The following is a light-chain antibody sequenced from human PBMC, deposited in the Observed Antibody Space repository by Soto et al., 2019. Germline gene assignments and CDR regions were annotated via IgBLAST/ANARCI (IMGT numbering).Light chain of an antibody. CDR2: LNSDGSH. V-gene: IGLV4-69*01. CDR1: SGHNNYA. Sequence: QPVLTQSPSASASLGASVKLTCTLSSGHNNYAIAWHQQQPEKGPRYLMKLNSDGSHSRGDGIPDRFSGSSSGAERHLTISSLQSEDEADYYCQTWGTAIHDVVFGGGTKLTV. CDR3: QTWGTAIHDVV. J-gene: IGLJ2*01.